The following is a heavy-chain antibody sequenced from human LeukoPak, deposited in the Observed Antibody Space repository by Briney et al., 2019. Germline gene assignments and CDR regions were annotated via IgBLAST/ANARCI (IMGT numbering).Heavy chain of an antibody. CDR2: ISYDGSNK. CDR1: GFTFSDYW. J-gene: IGHJ4*02. D-gene: IGHD3-22*01. V-gene: IGHV3-30-3*01. Sequence: GGSLRLSCVVSGFTFSDYWMSWIRQAPGKGLEWVAVISYDGSNKYYADSVKGRFTISRDNSKNTLYLQMNSLRAEDTAVYYCARDLGYYYDSSGYKYWGQGTLVTVSS. CDR3: ARDLGYYYDSSGYKY.